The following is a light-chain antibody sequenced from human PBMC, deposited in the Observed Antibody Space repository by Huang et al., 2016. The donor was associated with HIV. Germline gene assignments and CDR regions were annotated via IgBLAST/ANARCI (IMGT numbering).Light chain of an antibody. V-gene: IGKV2-28*01. Sequence: DIVMSQSPLSLTVTPGEPASTSCKSNESLLYTNGFRYLNWYLQKPGLSPHLLIYLGSNRASGVPDRFSGSGTGIEFTLTISRVEADDVGVYYCMQSLQTPPTFGQGTKVEI. J-gene: IGKJ1*01. CDR3: MQSLQTPPT. CDR1: ESLLYTNGFRY. CDR2: LGS.